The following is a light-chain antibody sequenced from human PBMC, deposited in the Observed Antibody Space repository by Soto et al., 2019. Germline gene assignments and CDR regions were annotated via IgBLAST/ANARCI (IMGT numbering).Light chain of an antibody. Sequence: QSVLTQHASVSGSPGQSITISCTGTNSNVGGYSLVSWHQQHPGEAPKLIIYEDTKRPSGISNRFSASKSGNTASLTISGLQAEDEADYHCCSYAGTSTIYVFGTGTKVTVL. V-gene: IGLV2-23*01. CDR1: NSNVGGYSL. CDR3: CSYAGTSTIYV. CDR2: EDT. J-gene: IGLJ1*01.